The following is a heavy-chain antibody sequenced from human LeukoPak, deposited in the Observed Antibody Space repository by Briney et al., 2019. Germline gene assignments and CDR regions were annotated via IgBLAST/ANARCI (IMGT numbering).Heavy chain of an antibody. CDR2: IYPGDSET. V-gene: IGHV5-51*01. Sequence: GESLKISCQGSGYRFTNYWIGWVRQMPGKGLEWMGIIYPGDSETRYSPSFQGQVTISADKSISTAYLQWSSLKASDTAMYYCARRRDLYSGSYYPFDYWGQGTLVTVSS. CDR1: GYRFTNYW. D-gene: IGHD1-26*01. CDR3: ARRRDLYSGSYYPFDY. J-gene: IGHJ4*02.